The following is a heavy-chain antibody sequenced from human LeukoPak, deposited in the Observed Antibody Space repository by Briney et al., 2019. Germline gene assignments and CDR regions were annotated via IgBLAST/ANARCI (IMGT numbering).Heavy chain of an antibody. Sequence: SETLSLTCAVYSGSFSGYYWSWIRQPPGKGLEWIGEINHSGSTNYNPSLKSRVTISVDTSKNQFSLKLSSVTAADTAVYYCARGKGAARMDYWGQGTLVTVSS. D-gene: IGHD6-6*01. V-gene: IGHV4-34*01. CDR2: INHSGST. J-gene: IGHJ4*02. CDR1: SGSFSGYY. CDR3: ARGKGAARMDY.